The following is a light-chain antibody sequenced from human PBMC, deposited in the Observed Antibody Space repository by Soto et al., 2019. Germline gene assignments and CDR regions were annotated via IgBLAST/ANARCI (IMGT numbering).Light chain of an antibody. V-gene: IGLV2-23*02. J-gene: IGLJ2*01. Sequence: QSVLTQPVSVSGSPGQSITISCTGTSSDVGSYNFVSWYQQYPGKVPKVMIYEVNKRPSGVSDGFSGSKSGNTASLTISGLQAEDEADYYCCSYAGTRTLVFGGGTKLTVL. CDR2: EVN. CDR1: SSDVGSYNF. CDR3: CSYAGTRTLV.